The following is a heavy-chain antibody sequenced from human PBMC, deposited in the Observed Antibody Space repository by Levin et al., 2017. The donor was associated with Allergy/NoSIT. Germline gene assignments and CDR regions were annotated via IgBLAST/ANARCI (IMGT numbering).Heavy chain of an antibody. CDR3: ASRTDYYGSGRPEYYFDY. Sequence: SETLSLTCTVSGGSISSYYWSWIRQPPGKGLEWIGYIYYSGSTNYNPSLKSRVTISVDTSKNQFSLKLSSVTAADTAVYYCASRTDYYGSGRPEYYFDYWGQGTLVTVSS. CDR2: IYYSGST. D-gene: IGHD3-10*01. V-gene: IGHV4-59*08. J-gene: IGHJ4*02. CDR1: GGSISSYY.